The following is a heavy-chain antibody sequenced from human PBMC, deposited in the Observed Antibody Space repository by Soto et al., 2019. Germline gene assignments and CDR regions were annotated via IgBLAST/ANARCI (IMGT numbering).Heavy chain of an antibody. J-gene: IGHJ6*02. CDR3: VSDDTGAAVDYYYYCMDV. D-gene: IGHD6-13*01. V-gene: IGHV3-30-3*01. Sequence: QVQLVESGGGVVQPGRSLRLSCAASGFTFSSYAMHWVRQAPGKGLEWVAVISYDGSNKYYADSVKGRFTISRDNSKNTLYLQLNSLRAEDTAVDYCVSDDTGAAVDYYYYCMDVWGQGTTVTVSS. CDR2: ISYDGSNK. CDR1: GFTFSSYA.